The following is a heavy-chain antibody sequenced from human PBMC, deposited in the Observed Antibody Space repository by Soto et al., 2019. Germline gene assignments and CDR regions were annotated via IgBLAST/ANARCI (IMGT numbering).Heavy chain of an antibody. CDR3: ARATHYYDSSGYYLDAFDI. D-gene: IGHD3-22*01. V-gene: IGHV4-30-4*01. CDR2: IYYSGST. Sequence: ASETLSLTCTVSGGSISSGDYYWSWIRQPPGKGLEWIWYIYYSGSTYCNPSLKSRVTISVDTSKNQFSLKLSSVTAADTAVYYCARATHYYDSSGYYLDAFDIWGQGTMVTVSS. CDR1: GGSISSGDYY. J-gene: IGHJ3*02.